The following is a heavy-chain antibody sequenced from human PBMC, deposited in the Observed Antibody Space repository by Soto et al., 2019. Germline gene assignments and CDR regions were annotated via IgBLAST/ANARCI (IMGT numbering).Heavy chain of an antibody. CDR2: ISGSGGST. J-gene: IGHJ6*02. D-gene: IGHD3-10*01. CDR3: AKDEEGSGSYPNYYYGMDV. Sequence: GGSLRLSCAASGFAFSSYAMSWVRQAPGKGLEWVSAISGSGGSTYYADSVKGRFTISRDNSKNTLYLQMNSLRAEDTAVYYCAKDEEGSGSYPNYYYGMDVWGQGTTVTVSS. CDR1: GFAFSSYA. V-gene: IGHV3-23*01.